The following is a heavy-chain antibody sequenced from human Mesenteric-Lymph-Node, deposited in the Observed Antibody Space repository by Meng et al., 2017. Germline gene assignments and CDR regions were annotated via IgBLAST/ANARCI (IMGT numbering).Heavy chain of an antibody. CDR3: ARTNYGDYNWFDP. D-gene: IGHD4-17*01. CDR2: IYYSGST. CDR1: GGSISSGGFY. V-gene: IGHV4-31*03. Sequence: QVQLQESGPGLVKPSQTLSLTCTVSGGSISSGGFYWSWIRQHPGKGLEWIGYIYYSGSTYYNPSLRSRVAISIDTSKNQFSLKLTTVTAADTAVYFCARTNYGDYNWFDPWGQGTLVTVSS. J-gene: IGHJ5*02.